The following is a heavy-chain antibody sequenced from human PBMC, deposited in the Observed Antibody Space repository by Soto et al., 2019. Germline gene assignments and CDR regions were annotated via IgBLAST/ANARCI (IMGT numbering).Heavy chain of an antibody. D-gene: IGHD4-17*01. CDR2: IILPFGTP. J-gene: IGHJ4*02. Sequence: QVRLVQSGAEVKKPGSSVKVSCKASGGSFSNNAISWVRQAPGQGLEWMGVIILPFGTPNYAQTFQGRVTITADESMTTAYMELSGLRSEDTAVYYCARGPDYEGYFDYWGRGTLVTVSS. CDR3: ARGPDYEGYFDY. V-gene: IGHV1-69*12. CDR1: GGSFSNNA.